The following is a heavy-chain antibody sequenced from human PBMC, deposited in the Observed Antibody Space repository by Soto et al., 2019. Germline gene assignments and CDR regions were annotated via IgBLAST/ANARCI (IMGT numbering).Heavy chain of an antibody. CDR1: GGSISSGDYY. D-gene: IGHD3-22*01. CDR3: ARVHYYEDSRGYFLY. Sequence: SETLSLTCTVSGGSISSGDYYWSWIRQHPGKGLEWIGYIYYSGSTYYNPSLKSRVTISVDTSKNQFSLKLSSVTAADTAVYYCARVHYYEDSRGYFLYWGQGALVTVSS. V-gene: IGHV4-31*03. J-gene: IGHJ4*02. CDR2: IYYSGST.